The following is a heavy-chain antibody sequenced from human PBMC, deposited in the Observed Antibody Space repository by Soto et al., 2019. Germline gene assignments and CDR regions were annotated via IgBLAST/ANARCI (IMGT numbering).Heavy chain of an antibody. CDR1: GGSISSSSYY. CDR2: IYYSGST. D-gene: IGHD6-13*01. CDR3: ARIAAAGLWYYYYMDV. V-gene: IGHV4-39*01. J-gene: IGHJ6*03. Sequence: SETLSLTCTVSGGSISSSSYYWGWIRQPPGKGLEWIGSIYYSGSTYYNPSLKSRVTISVDTSKNQFSLKLSSVTAADTAVYYCARIAAAGLWYYYYMDVWGKGTTVTVSS.